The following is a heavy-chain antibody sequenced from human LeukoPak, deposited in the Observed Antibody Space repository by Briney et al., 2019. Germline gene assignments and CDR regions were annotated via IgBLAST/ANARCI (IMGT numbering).Heavy chain of an antibody. CDR3: ARSPTGSGSYYGLDY. D-gene: IGHD1-26*01. CDR1: GYTFTSYY. Sequence: GASVKVSCKASGYTFTSYYMHWVRQAPGQGLEWVAIISPNPSGGSTGYAQKFQGRVTMTRDMSTSTVYMEVSSLRSEDTAVYYCARSPTGSGSYYGLDYWGQGTLVTVSS. CDR2: ISPNPSGGST. V-gene: IGHV1-46*01. J-gene: IGHJ4*02.